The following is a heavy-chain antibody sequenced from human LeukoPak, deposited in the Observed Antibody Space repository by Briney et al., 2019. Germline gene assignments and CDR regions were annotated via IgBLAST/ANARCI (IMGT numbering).Heavy chain of an antibody. CDR1: GFTFSSYG. D-gene: IGHD3-10*01. J-gene: IGHJ4*02. CDR2: ISSSGGST. V-gene: IGHV3-23*01. CDR3: VRDSSMLRGPLVIYYFDF. Sequence: PGGSLRLSCAASGFTFSSYGMSWVRQAPGKGLEWVSAISSSGGSTYYADSVKGRFTIPRDNSKNTLYLQMNSLRVEDTAVYYCVRDSSMLRGPLVIYYFDFWGQGTLVTVSS.